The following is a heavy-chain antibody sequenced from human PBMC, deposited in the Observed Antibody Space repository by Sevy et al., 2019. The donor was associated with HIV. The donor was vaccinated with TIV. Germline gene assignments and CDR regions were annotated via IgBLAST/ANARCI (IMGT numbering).Heavy chain of an antibody. Sequence: ASVKVSCKDSGYTFTIYAIHWVRQAPGQRLEWMGWINTGNGNTKYSQNLQGRITFTRDTSASTTYMELSSLRSEDTAVYYCAKDSMYSSGWISDYWGQGTLVTVSS. V-gene: IGHV1-3*04. D-gene: IGHD6-19*01. CDR2: INTGNGNT. CDR1: GYTFTIYA. CDR3: AKDSMYSSGWISDY. J-gene: IGHJ4*02.